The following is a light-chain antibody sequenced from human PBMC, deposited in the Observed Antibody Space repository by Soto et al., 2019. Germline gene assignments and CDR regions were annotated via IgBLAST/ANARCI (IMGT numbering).Light chain of an antibody. Sequence: QSALTQPRSVSGSPGQSVTISCTGTSSDVGTYDFVSWYQQHPGKAPRLMIFDVSERPSGVPDRFSGSKSGNTASLTISGLQAEDEADYYCCLYAVTFYVFGTGTKGT. CDR2: DVS. V-gene: IGLV2-11*01. CDR1: SSDVGTYDF. J-gene: IGLJ1*01. CDR3: CLYAVTFYV.